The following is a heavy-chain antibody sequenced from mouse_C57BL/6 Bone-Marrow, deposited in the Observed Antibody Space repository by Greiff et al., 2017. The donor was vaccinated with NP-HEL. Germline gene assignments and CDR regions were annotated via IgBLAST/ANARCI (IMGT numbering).Heavy chain of an antibody. Sequence: VQVVESGPGLVAPSQSLSITCTVSGFSLTSYAISWVRQPPGKGLEWLGVIWTGGGTNYNSALKSRLSISKDNSKSQVFLKMNSLQTDDTARYYCARIYYGSSFYWYFDVWGTGTTVTVSS. D-gene: IGHD1-1*01. V-gene: IGHV2-9-1*01. CDR1: GFSLTSYA. J-gene: IGHJ1*03. CDR2: IWTGGGT. CDR3: ARIYYGSSFYWYFDV.